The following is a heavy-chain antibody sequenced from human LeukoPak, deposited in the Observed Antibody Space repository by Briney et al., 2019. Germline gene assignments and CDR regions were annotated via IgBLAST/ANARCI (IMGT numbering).Heavy chain of an antibody. J-gene: IGHJ4*02. Sequence: GGSLRLSCAASGFTFSSYSMNWVRQAPGKGLVWDSRISGDETTTTYADSVMGRFTISRDNAKNTLYLQMDSLRAEDTAVYYCARAQVGSPTDYWGQGTLVTVSS. D-gene: IGHD1-26*01. CDR2: ISGDETTT. CDR1: GFTFSSYS. CDR3: ARAQVGSPTDY. V-gene: IGHV3-74*01.